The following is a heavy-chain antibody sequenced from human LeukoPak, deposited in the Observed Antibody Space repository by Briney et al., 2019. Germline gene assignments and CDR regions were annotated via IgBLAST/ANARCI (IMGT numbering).Heavy chain of an antibody. CDR2: IYYSGST. D-gene: IGHD3-22*01. CDR3: ASGNNYYDSSGYFAISD. Sequence: SETLSLTCTVSGGSISSYYWSWIRQPPGKGLEWIGYIYYSGSTNYNPSLKSRVTISVDTSKNQFSLKLSSVTAADTAVYYCASGNNYYDSSGYFAISDWGQGSLVTVSS. V-gene: IGHV4-59*01. J-gene: IGHJ4*02. CDR1: GGSISSYY.